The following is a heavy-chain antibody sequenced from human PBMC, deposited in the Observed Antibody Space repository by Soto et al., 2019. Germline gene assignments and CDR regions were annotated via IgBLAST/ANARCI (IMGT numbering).Heavy chain of an antibody. CDR2: MNPNSGNT. CDR1: GYTFTSYD. CDR3: ARGRYDFWSGKFDP. V-gene: IGHV1-8*01. Sequence: ASVKVSCKASGYTFTSYDIHWVRQATGQGLEWMGWMNPNSGNTGYAQKFQGRVTMTRNTSISTAYMELSSLRSEDTAVYYCARGRYDFWSGKFDPWGQGTLVTVSS. D-gene: IGHD3-3*01. J-gene: IGHJ5*02.